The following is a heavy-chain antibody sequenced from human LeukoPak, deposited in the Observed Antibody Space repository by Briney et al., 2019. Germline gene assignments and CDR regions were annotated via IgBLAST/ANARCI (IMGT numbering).Heavy chain of an antibody. D-gene: IGHD2-15*01. CDR3: ARAGWLVVVVAATSNYFDY. CDR1: GGSFSGYY. J-gene: IGHJ4*02. V-gene: IGHV4-34*01. CDR2: INHSGST. Sequence: PSETLSLTCAVYGGSFSGYYWSWIRQPPGKGLEWIGEINHSGSTNYNPSLKSRVTISVDTSKNQFSLKLSSVTAADTAVYYCARAGWLVVVVAATSNYFDYWGQGTLVTVSS.